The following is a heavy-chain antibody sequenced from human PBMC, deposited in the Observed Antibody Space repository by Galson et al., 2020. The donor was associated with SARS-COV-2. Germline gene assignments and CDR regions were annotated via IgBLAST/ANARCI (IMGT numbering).Heavy chain of an antibody. J-gene: IGHJ2*01. CDR1: GGSIRSYY. D-gene: IGHD6-13*01. Sequence: SQTLSLTCTVSGGSIRSYYWSWIRQPPGKGLEWIGYIYYSGSTNYNPSLKSRVTISVDTSKNQFSLKLSSVTAADTAVYYCASAYSSSWYWYFDLWGRGTLVTVSS. CDR3: ASAYSSSWYWYFDL. CDR2: IYYSGST. V-gene: IGHV4-59*01.